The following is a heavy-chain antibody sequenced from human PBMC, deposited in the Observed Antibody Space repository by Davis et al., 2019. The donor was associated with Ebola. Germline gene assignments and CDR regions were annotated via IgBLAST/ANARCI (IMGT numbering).Heavy chain of an antibody. CDR3: ARRLVYQFDY. J-gene: IGHJ4*02. V-gene: IGHV4-34*01. CDR1: GGSFSGYY. D-gene: IGHD6-19*01. Sequence: GSLRLSCAVYGGSFSGYYWTWIRQSPQKGLEWIGEINHSGYPNYDPSLKSRATISIDTSKNQFSLNLTSVTAADTAVYYCARRLVYQFDYWGQGTLVTVSS. CDR2: INHSGYP.